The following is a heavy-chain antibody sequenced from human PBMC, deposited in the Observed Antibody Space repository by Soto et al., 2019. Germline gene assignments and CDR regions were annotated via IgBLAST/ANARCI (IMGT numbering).Heavy chain of an antibody. V-gene: IGHV4-38-2*02. CDR3: ARDRDRHSSGLPSFDP. Sequence: PSETLSLTCAVSGYSISSGYYWGWIRQPPGKGLEWIGSIYHSGSTYYNPSLKSRVTISVDTSKNQFSLKLSSVTAADTAVYYCARDRDRHSSGLPSFDPWGQGILVTVSS. CDR2: IYHSGST. CDR1: GYSISSGYY. D-gene: IGHD3-22*01. J-gene: IGHJ5*02.